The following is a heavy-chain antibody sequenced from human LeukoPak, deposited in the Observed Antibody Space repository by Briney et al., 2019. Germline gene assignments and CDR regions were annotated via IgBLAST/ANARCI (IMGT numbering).Heavy chain of an antibody. Sequence: PGGSLRLSCVASAFTFSTYSMNWVRQAPGKGLEWVSYISSNSRTIYNADSVKGRFTISRDNAKDSLYLQMNSLRVEDTAVYYCARMTTVTTAAYYYFMDVWGKGTTVTVSS. CDR1: AFTFSTYS. J-gene: IGHJ6*03. CDR2: ISSNSRTI. D-gene: IGHD4-11*01. CDR3: ARMTTVTTAAYYYFMDV. V-gene: IGHV3-48*01.